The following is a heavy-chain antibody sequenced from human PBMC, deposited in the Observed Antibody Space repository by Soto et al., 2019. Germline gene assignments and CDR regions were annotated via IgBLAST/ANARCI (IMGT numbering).Heavy chain of an antibody. CDR2: IYYSGTT. V-gene: IGHV4-39*01. Sequence: PSETLSLTCTVSSGSISSSRYYWGWIRQPPGKGLDWIGSIYYSGTTYYNPSLKSRVTISVDTSNNQFSLKLSSVTAADTAVYYCARQGYGNSRGFVDYWGQGTLVTVSS. CDR1: SGSISSSRYY. J-gene: IGHJ4*02. D-gene: IGHD6-13*01. CDR3: ARQGYGNSRGFVDY.